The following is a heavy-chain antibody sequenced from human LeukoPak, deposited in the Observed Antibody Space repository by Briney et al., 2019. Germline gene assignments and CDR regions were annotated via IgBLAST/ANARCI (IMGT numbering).Heavy chain of an antibody. J-gene: IGHJ5*02. Sequence: SETLSLTCTVSGGSISSSSYYWGWIRQPPGKGLEWIGSLYYSGSTYYNPSLKSRVTISVDTSKNQFSLKLSSVTAADTAVYYCASHGYYAFWSGYYVIVGWFDPWGQGTLDTVSS. V-gene: IGHV4-39*01. CDR3: ASHGYYAFWSGYYVIVGWFDP. D-gene: IGHD3-3*01. CDR1: GGSISSSSYY. CDR2: LYYSGST.